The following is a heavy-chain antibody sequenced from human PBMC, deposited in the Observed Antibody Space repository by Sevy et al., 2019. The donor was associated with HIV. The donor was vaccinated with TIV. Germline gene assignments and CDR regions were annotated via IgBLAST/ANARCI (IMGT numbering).Heavy chain of an antibody. CDR3: AKRIKGGIAAAGIDY. CDR2: IRYDGSNK. D-gene: IGHD6-13*01. Sequence: GGSLRLSCAASGFTFSSYGMHWVRQAPGKGLEWVAFIRYDGSNKYYADSVKGRFTNSRDNSKNTLYLQMNSLRAEDTAVYYCAKRIKGGIAAAGIDYWGQGTLVTVSS. J-gene: IGHJ4*02. CDR1: GFTFSSYG. V-gene: IGHV3-30*02.